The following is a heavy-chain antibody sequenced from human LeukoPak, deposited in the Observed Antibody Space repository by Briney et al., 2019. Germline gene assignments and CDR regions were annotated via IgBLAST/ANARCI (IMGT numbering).Heavy chain of an antibody. CDR3: ATTVTRYYGMDV. Sequence: ASVKVSCKASGYTFTSYYMHWVRQAPGQGLEWIGIINPSGGSTSYAQKFQGRVTMTRDTSTSTVYMELSSLRSEDTAVYYCATTVTRYYGMDVWGQGTTVTVSS. V-gene: IGHV1-46*01. CDR2: INPSGGST. J-gene: IGHJ6*02. CDR1: GYTFTSYY. D-gene: IGHD4-17*01.